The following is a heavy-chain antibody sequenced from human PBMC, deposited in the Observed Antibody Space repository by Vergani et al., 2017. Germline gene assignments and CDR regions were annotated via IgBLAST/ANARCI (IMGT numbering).Heavy chain of an antibody. CDR2: VSYDGSNK. Sequence: QVQLVESGGGVVQPGRSLRLSCAASGFTFNNYGMHWVRQAPGKGLEWVAVVSYDGSNKYYADSVKGRFTVSRDNSKNMLYLQMNSLRAEDTAVYYCARDLAAAGKSYYYYGMDVWGQGTTVTVSS. CDR3: ARDLAAAGKSYYYYGMDV. CDR1: GFTFNNYG. J-gene: IGHJ6*02. V-gene: IGHV3-30*03. D-gene: IGHD6-13*01.